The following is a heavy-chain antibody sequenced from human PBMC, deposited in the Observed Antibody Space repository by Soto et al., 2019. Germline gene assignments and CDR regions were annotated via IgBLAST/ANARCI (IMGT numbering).Heavy chain of an antibody. Sequence: QVQRQESGPGLVKPSETLSLTCTVSGGSISSYYWSWIRQPPGKGLEWIGYIYYSGSTNYNPSLKSRVTISVDTSKNQFSLKLSSVTAADTAVYYCARAPRYSSSWTYYYYYMDVWGKGTTVTVSS. CDR3: ARAPRYSSSWTYYYYYMDV. D-gene: IGHD6-13*01. V-gene: IGHV4-59*01. J-gene: IGHJ6*03. CDR1: GGSISSYY. CDR2: IYYSGST.